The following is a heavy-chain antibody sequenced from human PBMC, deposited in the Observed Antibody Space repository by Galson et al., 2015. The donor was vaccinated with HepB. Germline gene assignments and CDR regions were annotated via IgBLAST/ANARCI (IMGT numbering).Heavy chain of an antibody. J-gene: IGHJ4*02. V-gene: IGHV3-23*01. CDR1: GFIFSDYG. CDR3: ARDSYYYDAIGYYLTDY. CDR2: ITGSGSST. Sequence: SLRLSCAASGFIFSDYGMSWVRQAPGKGLEWVSVITGSGSSTFHIDSVMGRFTISRDNSKNTLHLQMNSLRADDTAVYYCARDSYYYDAIGYYLTDYWGQGTLVTVSS. D-gene: IGHD3-22*01.